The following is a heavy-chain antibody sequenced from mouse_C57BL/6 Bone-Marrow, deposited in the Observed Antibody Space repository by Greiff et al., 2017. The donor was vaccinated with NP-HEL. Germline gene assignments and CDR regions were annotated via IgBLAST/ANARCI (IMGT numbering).Heavy chain of an antibody. V-gene: IGHV1-19*01. CDR1: GYTFTDYY. D-gene: IGHD2-5*01. Sequence: EVQLQQSGPVLVKPGASVKMSCKASGYTFTDYYMNWVKQSHGKSLEWIGVINPYNGGTSYNQKFKGKATLTVDKSSSTAYMELNSLTSEDSAVYYCARLGYSNLYAMDYWGQGTSVTVSS. J-gene: IGHJ4*01. CDR3: ARLGYSNLYAMDY. CDR2: INPYNGGT.